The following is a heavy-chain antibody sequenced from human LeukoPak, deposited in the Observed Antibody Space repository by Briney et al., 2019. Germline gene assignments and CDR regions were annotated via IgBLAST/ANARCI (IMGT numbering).Heavy chain of an antibody. CDR1: GGSISSYY. J-gene: IGHJ4*02. V-gene: IGHV4-59*01. Sequence: SETLSLTCTVSGGSISSYYWSWIRQPPGKGLEYIGYIYYSGSTNYNPSLKSRLTISVDTSKNQFSLKLSSVTAADTAVYYCARDMGVKGYYDSSGPSYFDYWGQGTLVTVSS. CDR2: IYYSGST. D-gene: IGHD3-22*01. CDR3: ARDMGVKGYYDSSGPSYFDY.